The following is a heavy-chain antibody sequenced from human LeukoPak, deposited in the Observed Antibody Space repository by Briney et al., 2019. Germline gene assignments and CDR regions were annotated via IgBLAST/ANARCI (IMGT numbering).Heavy chain of an antibody. CDR1: GFTFSSYW. CDR2: IKQDGSEK. Sequence: RGSLRLSCAASGFTFSSYWMSWVRQAPGKGLEWVANIKQDGSEKYYVDSVKGRFTISRDNAKNSLYLQMNSLRAEDTAVYYCARELGRIQLWPVGYWGQGTLVTVSS. CDR3: ARELGRIQLWPVGY. D-gene: IGHD5-18*01. V-gene: IGHV3-7*01. J-gene: IGHJ4*02.